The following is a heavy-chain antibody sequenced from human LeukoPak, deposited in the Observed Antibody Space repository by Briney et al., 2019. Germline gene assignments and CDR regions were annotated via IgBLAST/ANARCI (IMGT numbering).Heavy chain of an antibody. V-gene: IGHV4-31*03. CDR1: GGSISSGAYY. CDR2: ISYSGST. Sequence: SETLSLTCTVSGGSISSGAYYWSWIRQHPGKGLEWIGYISYSGSTYYNPPLKSRVAISVDTSKNQFSLKLSSVTAADTAVYYCARAARPGEEVWWWGQGALVTVSS. J-gene: IGHJ4*02. CDR3: ARAARPGEEVWW. D-gene: IGHD6-6*01.